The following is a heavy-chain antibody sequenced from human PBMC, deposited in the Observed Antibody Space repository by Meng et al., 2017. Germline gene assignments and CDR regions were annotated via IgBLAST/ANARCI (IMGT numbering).Heavy chain of an antibody. J-gene: IGHJ6*02. Sequence: ASVKVSCKASGYTFTSYYMHWVRQAPGQGLEWMGIINPSGGSTSYAQKFQGRVTMTRDTSTSTVYMELSSLRSEDTAVYYCARDPYYYGSGSYYSGYYYYGMDVWGQGPTVTVSS. V-gene: IGHV1-46*01. CDR3: ARDPYYYGSGSYYSGYYYYGMDV. CDR2: INPSGGST. D-gene: IGHD3-10*01. CDR1: GYTFTSYY.